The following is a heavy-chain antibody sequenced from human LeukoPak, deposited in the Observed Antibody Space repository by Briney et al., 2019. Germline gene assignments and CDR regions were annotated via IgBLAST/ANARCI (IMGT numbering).Heavy chain of an antibody. CDR3: ARNSPGIAVAFGAFDI. Sequence: ASVKVSCKASGYTFTSYGISWVRQAPGRGLEWMGWISAYNGNTNYAQKLQGRVTMTTDTSTSTAYMELRSLRSDDTAVYYCARNSPGIAVAFGAFDIWGQGTMVTVSS. CDR1: GYTFTSYG. D-gene: IGHD6-19*01. J-gene: IGHJ3*02. V-gene: IGHV1-18*01. CDR2: ISAYNGNT.